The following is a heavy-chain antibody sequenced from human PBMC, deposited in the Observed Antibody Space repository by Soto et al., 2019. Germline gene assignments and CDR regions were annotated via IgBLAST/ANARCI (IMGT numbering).Heavy chain of an antibody. Sequence: AASVKVSCKASGGTFSSYTISWVRQAPGQGLEWMGRIIPILGIANYAQKFQGRVTITADKSTSTAYMELSSLRSEDTAVYYCARAGEYYDSSGYLCYWGQGTLVTVSS. V-gene: IGHV1-69*02. J-gene: IGHJ4*02. CDR2: IIPILGIA. CDR1: GGTFSSYT. CDR3: ARAGEYYDSSGYLCY. D-gene: IGHD3-22*01.